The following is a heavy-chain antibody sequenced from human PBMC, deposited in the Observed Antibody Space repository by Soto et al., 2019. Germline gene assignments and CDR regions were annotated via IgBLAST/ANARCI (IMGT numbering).Heavy chain of an antibody. CDR2: INAGNGNT. Sequence: GASVKVSCKASGYTFTSYAMHWVRQAPGQRLEWMGWINAGNGNTKYSQKFQGRVTITRDTSASTAYMELSSLRSEDTAVYYCARGPLYYDFWSGYYTGFDYWGQGTLVTVSS. V-gene: IGHV1-3*01. D-gene: IGHD3-3*01. J-gene: IGHJ4*02. CDR3: ARGPLYYDFWSGYYTGFDY. CDR1: GYTFTSYA.